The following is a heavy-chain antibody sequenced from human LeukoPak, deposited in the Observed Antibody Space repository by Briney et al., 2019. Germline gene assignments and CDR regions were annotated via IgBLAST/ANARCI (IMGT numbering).Heavy chain of an antibody. V-gene: IGHV1-18*01. J-gene: IGHJ6*02. CDR1: GYTFTSYG. D-gene: IGHD2-15*01. CDR2: ISAYNGNT. CDR3: ARDEVVVVAATLDFYYYYGMDV. Sequence: ASVKVSCKASGYTFTSYGISWVRQAPGQGLEWMGWISAYNGNTNYAQKLQGRVTMTTDTSTSTAYMELRSLRSDDTAVYYCARDEVVVVAATLDFYYYYGMDVWGQGTTVTVSS.